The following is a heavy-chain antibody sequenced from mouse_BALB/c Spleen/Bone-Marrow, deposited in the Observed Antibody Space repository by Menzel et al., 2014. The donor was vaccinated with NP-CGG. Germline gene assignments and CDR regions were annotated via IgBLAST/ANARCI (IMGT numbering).Heavy chain of an antibody. CDR3: ARDDYYGGSYFDY. Sequence: DVKLEESGPGLVKPPQSLSLTRTVTGYSITSDYAWNWIRQFPGKKLEWMGFIGYSGSTSYNPSLSSRISVTRDTSKNQFFLHLNSVTTEDTATYYCARDDYYGGSYFDYWGQGTTLTVSS. D-gene: IGHD1-1*01. V-gene: IGHV3-2*02. CDR1: GYSITSDYA. J-gene: IGHJ2*01. CDR2: IGYSGST.